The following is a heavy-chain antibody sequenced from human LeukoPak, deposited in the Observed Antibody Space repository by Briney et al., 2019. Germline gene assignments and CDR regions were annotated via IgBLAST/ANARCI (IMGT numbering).Heavy chain of an antibody. CDR1: GGTFSSYA. CDR2: IIPILGIA. V-gene: IGHV1-69*04. CDR3: AGGGYYDSKFDP. J-gene: IGHJ5*02. Sequence: ASVKLSCKASGGTFSSYAISWVRQAPGQGLEWMGRIIPILGIANYAQKFQGRVTITADKSTSTAYMELSSLRSEDTAVYYCAGGGYYDSKFDPWGQGTLVTVSS. D-gene: IGHD3-22*01.